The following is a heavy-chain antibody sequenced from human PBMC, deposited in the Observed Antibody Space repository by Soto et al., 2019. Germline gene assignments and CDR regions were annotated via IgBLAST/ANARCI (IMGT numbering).Heavy chain of an antibody. D-gene: IGHD2-8*01. CDR1: GFTFSSFP. CDR3: AREHGPGHSTPNSHFHH. CDR2: ISYDGSNE. Sequence: QVQLVESGGGVVQPGRSLRLSCAASGFTFSSFPLHWVRQAPGKGLEWVAVISYDGSNEFYADSVKGRFTISRDSSEKTLYLQMNSLRLEDTAVYLCAREHGPGHSTPNSHFHHWGQGTLVTVSS. J-gene: IGHJ1*01. V-gene: IGHV3-30*04.